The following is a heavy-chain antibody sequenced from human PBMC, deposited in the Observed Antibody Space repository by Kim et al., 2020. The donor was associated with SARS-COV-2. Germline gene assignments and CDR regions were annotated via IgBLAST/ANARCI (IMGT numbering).Heavy chain of an antibody. CDR1: GYSFTSYW. D-gene: IGHD2-15*01. V-gene: IGHV5-10-1*01. CDR2: IDPSDSYT. CDR3: ARGEGGQPYYFDY. Sequence: GESLKISCKGSGYSFTSYWISWVRQMPGKGLEWMGRIDPSDSYTNYSPSFQGHVTISADKSISTAYLQWSSLKASDTAMYYCARGEGGQPYYFDYSGQGTLSTVSS. J-gene: IGHJ4*02.